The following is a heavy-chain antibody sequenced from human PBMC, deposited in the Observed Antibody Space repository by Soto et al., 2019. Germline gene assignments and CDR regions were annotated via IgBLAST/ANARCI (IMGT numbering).Heavy chain of an antibody. D-gene: IGHD3-10*01. CDR2: GYDDGAT. CDR1: GGSISSYF. J-gene: IGHJ3*01. V-gene: IGHV4-59*03. Sequence: SDTLALSSSVSGGSISSYFRNWLRQPPGKGLEWVGYGYDDGATDYNPSLTSRVTIELDMANNQFALKLSSVTAADTAVYYCVSARSAIYGDAPDVWGQLTMVTV. CDR3: VSARSAIYGDAPDV.